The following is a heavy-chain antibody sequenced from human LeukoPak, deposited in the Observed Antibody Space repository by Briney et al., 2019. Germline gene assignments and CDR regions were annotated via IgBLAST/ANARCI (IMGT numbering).Heavy chain of an antibody. CDR3: ARRWYGDV. J-gene: IGHJ6*02. CDR1: GGSISSSSYY. CDR2: IYYSGST. Sequence: SETLSLTCTVSGGSISSSSYYWGWIRQPPGKGLGWIGSIYYSGSTYYNPSLKSRVTISVDTSKNQFSLKLSSVTAADTAVYYCARRWYGDVWGQGTTVTVSS. V-gene: IGHV4-39*01. D-gene: IGHD4-17*01.